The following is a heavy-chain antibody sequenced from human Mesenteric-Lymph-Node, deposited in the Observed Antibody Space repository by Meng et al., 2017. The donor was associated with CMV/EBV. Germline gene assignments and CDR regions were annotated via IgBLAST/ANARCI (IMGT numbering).Heavy chain of an antibody. CDR1: GFIFSSYT. Sequence: GESLKISCAASGFIFSSYTMDWVRQAPGKGLEWISSINDGATRTYYAESVRGRFTISRDNSKNTLHLQMNSLRAEDTAVYYCAKKGTTVSPGNWFDSWGQGTLVTVSS. D-gene: IGHD4-11*01. J-gene: IGHJ5*01. V-gene: IGHV3-23*01. CDR3: AKKGTTVSPGNWFDS. CDR2: INDGATRT.